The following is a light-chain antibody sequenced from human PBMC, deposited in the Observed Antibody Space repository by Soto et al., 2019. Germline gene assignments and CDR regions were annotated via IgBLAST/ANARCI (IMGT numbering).Light chain of an antibody. CDR1: SSNIGSNY. V-gene: IGLV1-47*01. J-gene: IGLJ2*01. CDR3: AAWDDSLSGPV. CDR2: NNN. Sequence: QSVLTQPPSASGTPGRRVTISCSGSSSNIGSNYVYWYHQLPGTAPKLLIYNNNQRPSGVPDRFSGSKSGTSASLAISGLRSEDEADYHCAAWDDSLSGPVFGGGTKLTVL.